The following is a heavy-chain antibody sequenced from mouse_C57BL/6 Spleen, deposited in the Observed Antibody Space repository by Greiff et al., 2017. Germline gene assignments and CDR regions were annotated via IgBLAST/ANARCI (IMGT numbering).Heavy chain of an antibody. Sequence: VQLQQSGAELMKPGASVKLSCKATGYTFTGYWIEWVKQRPGHGLEWIGEILPGSGSTNYNEKFKGKATFTADTSSNTASMQLSSLTTEDSAIXYGAKTGITGIRWYFAVWGTGTTVTVSS. CDR1: GYTFTGYW. CDR2: ILPGSGST. CDR3: AKTGITGIRWYFAV. J-gene: IGHJ1*03. V-gene: IGHV1-9*01. D-gene: IGHD4-1*01.